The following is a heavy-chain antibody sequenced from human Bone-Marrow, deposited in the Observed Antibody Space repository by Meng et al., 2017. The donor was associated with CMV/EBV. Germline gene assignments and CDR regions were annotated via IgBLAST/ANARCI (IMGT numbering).Heavy chain of an antibody. V-gene: IGHV3-48*03. Sequence: GGSLRLSCAASGFTFSSYEMNWVRQAPGKGLEWVSYISSSGSTIYYADSVKGRFTISRDNAKNSLYLQMNSLRAEDTALYYCARGGNKWELLSLGFDPWGQGTLVTVSS. J-gene: IGHJ5*02. CDR2: ISSSGSTI. CDR1: GFTFSSYE. D-gene: IGHD2/OR15-2a*01. CDR3: ARGGNKWELLSLGFDP.